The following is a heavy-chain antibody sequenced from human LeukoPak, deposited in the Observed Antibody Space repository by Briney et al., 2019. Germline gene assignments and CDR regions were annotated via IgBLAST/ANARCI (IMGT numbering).Heavy chain of an antibody. D-gene: IGHD3-10*01. CDR2: IIPIFGTA. V-gene: IGHV1-69*13. Sequence: SVKVSCKASGGTFSSYAINWVRQAPGQGLEWMGGIIPIFGTANYAQKFQGRVTITADESTSTAYMELSSLRSEDTAVYYCAAAPNYYGSGSSLGGWGQGTLATVSS. CDR3: AAAPNYYGSGSSLGG. J-gene: IGHJ4*02. CDR1: GGTFSSYA.